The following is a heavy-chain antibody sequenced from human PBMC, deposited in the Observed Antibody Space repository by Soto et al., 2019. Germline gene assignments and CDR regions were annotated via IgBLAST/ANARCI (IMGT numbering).Heavy chain of an antibody. CDR2: INHSGST. V-gene: IGHV4-34*01. Sequence: SETLSLTCAVYGXSFSGYYWSWIRQPPGKGLEWIGEINHSGSTNYNPSLKSRVTISVDTSKNQFSLKLSSVTAADTAVYYCARGAKNQWLPRYYFDYWGQGTLVTVSS. CDR1: GXSFSGYY. D-gene: IGHD3-22*01. CDR3: ARGAKNQWLPRYYFDY. J-gene: IGHJ4*02.